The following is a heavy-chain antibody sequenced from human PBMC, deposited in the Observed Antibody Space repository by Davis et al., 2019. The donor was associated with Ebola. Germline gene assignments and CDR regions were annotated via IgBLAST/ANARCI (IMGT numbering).Heavy chain of an antibody. V-gene: IGHV5-10-1*01. J-gene: IGHJ4*02. Sequence: HRESLKISCKGSQYSFTTYWITWVRQMPGKGLEWMGRIDPSDSYTNYSPSFQGHVTISADKSISTAYLQWSSLKASDTAMYYCATGTWFGDYWGQGTLVTVSS. CDR1: QYSFTTYW. CDR2: IDPSDSYT. CDR3: ATGTWFGDY. D-gene: IGHD3-10*01.